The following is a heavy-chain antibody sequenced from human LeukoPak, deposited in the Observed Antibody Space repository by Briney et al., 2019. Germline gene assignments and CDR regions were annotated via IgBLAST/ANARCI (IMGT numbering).Heavy chain of an antibody. J-gene: IGHJ4*02. D-gene: IGHD2-15*01. CDR3: ARDPGYCSGGSCYSFLY. CDR1: GFTVSSNY. Sequence: GGSLRLSCATSGFTVSSNYMSWVRQAPGKGLEWVSVIYSGGSTYYADSGKGRFTISRDNSKNTLYLQMNSLRAEDTAVYYCARDPGYCSGGSCYSFLYWGQGTLVTVSS. CDR2: IYSGGST. V-gene: IGHV3-66*01.